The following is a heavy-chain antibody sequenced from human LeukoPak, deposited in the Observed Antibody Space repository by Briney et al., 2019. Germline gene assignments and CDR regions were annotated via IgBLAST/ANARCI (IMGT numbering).Heavy chain of an antibody. D-gene: IGHD3-3*01. V-gene: IGHV1-8*01. CDR2: MNPNSGNT. CDR1: GYTFTSYD. CDR3: ARGANYDFWSGYLDYYYYCGMDV. J-gene: IGHJ6*02. Sequence: ASVKVSCKASGYTFTSYDINWVRQATGQGLEWMGWMNPNSGNTGYAQEFQGRVTMTRNTSISTAYMELSSLRSEDTAVYYCARGANYDFWSGYLDYYYYCGMDVWGQGTTVTVSS.